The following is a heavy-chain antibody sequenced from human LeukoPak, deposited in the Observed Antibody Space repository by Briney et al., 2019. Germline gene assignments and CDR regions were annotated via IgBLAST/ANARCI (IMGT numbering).Heavy chain of an antibody. D-gene: IGHD2-2*01. V-gene: IGHV1-46*01. J-gene: IGHJ4*02. Sequence: ASVKVSCKASGYTFTSYYMHWVRQAPGQGLEWMGIINPSGGSTSYAQKFQGRVTMTRDTSTSTVYMELSSLRSEDTAVYYCAREHDPNCSSTSCPQGQFDYWGQGTLVTVSS. CDR3: AREHDPNCSSTSCPQGQFDY. CDR1: GYTFTSYY. CDR2: INPSGGST.